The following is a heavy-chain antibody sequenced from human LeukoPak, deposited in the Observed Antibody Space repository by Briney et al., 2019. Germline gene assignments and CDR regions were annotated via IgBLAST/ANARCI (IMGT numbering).Heavy chain of an antibody. V-gene: IGHV1-2*02. CDR2: INPKSGGT. Sequence: ASVKVSCKASGYSFTGYYLHWVRQAPGQELAWMGWINPKSGGTNHAQKFQGRVTMTRDTSISTAYMELSSLRSDDTAVYYCARDQGAQGSGSKNCFDPWGQGTLVTVS. CDR1: GYSFTGYY. D-gene: IGHD3-10*01. J-gene: IGHJ5*02. CDR3: ARDQGAQGSGSKNCFDP.